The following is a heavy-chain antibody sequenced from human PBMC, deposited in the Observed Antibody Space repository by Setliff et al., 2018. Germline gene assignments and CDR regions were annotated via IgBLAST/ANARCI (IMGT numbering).Heavy chain of an antibody. J-gene: IGHJ4*02. CDR1: GGTFSSYA. Sequence: GASVKVSCKASGGTFSSYAISWVRQAPGQGLEWMGGIIPIFGTANYAQKFQGRVTITADESTSTAYMELSSLRSEDTAVYYCARDGAGHTESWKGHFGYWGQGTEVTVSS. V-gene: IGHV1-69*13. CDR3: ARDGAGHTESWKGHFGY. D-gene: IGHD1-1*01. CDR2: IIPIFGTA.